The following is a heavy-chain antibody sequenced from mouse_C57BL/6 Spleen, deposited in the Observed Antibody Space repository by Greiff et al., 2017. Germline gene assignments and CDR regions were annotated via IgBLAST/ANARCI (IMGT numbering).Heavy chain of an antibody. Sequence: VHVKQSGAELVKPGASVKLSCTASGFNIKDYYLHWVKQRTEQGLEWIGRIDPEDGETKYAPKFQGKATITADTSSTTAYLQLSSLTSEDTAGYYCARRGSDGNYLAWFAYWGQGTLVTVSA. D-gene: IGHD2-1*01. J-gene: IGHJ3*01. CDR3: ARRGSDGNYLAWFAY. V-gene: IGHV14-2*01. CDR1: GFNIKDYY. CDR2: IDPEDGET.